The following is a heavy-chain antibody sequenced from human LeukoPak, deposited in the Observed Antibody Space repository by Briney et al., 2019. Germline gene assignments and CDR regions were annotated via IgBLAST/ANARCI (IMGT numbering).Heavy chain of an antibody. CDR2: FSGGVTP. V-gene: IGHV3-23*01. Sequence: GGSLRLSCAASGFTFSSYAMSWVRQAPGKGLEWVSAFSGGVTPYYAGSVQGRFTISRDNSINTLFLQMNSLRVEDTAVYYCAKTGPESGNFFYFDFWGQGTLVTVSS. D-gene: IGHD1-1*01. J-gene: IGHJ4*02. CDR1: GFTFSSYA. CDR3: AKTGPESGNFFYFDF.